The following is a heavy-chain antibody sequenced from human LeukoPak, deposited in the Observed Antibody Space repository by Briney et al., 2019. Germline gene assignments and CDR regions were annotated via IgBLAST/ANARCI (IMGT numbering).Heavy chain of an antibody. D-gene: IGHD2-21*02. CDR2: MYYSGST. Sequence: SETLSLTCTVSGGSISSRTYYWSWIRQPPGKGLEWIGSMYYSGSTSYNPSLKSRVTISVDTSKNQFSLKLSSVIAADTAVYYCARAYCGGGDCYHSRGWFDTWGQGTLVTVSS. CDR1: GGSISSRTYY. CDR3: ARAYCGGGDCYHSRGWFDT. V-gene: IGHV4-39*07. J-gene: IGHJ5*02.